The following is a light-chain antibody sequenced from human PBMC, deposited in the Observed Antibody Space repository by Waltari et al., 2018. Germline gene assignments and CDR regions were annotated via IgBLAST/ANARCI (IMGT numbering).Light chain of an antibody. CDR1: QGISNY. CDR3: QQYNVYPYT. Sequence: DIKMTQSPSSLSASVGDRVSITCRASQGISNYLAWFQQKPGKSPKSLFYAASSLQSVVPSKFNRSGSGTHFTLTITSLQPDDFATYYCQQYNVYPYTFGQGTKLEIK. CDR2: AAS. J-gene: IGKJ2*01. V-gene: IGKV1-16*02.